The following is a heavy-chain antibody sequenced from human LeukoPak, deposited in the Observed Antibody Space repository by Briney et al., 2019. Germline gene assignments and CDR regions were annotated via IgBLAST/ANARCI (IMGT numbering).Heavy chain of an antibody. CDR3: ARVAAATTNPRFDF. Sequence: SQTLSLTCTVSGGSISSGAYYWSWVRQLPEKGLNWIGYIGYTGDTYYNPSLRSRATISKDTSKTQFSLRLNSLTAADTAVYYCARVAAATTNPRFDFWGQGTLVTVSS. J-gene: IGHJ4*02. D-gene: IGHD1-1*01. CDR1: GGSISSGAYY. V-gene: IGHV4-31*03. CDR2: IGYTGDT.